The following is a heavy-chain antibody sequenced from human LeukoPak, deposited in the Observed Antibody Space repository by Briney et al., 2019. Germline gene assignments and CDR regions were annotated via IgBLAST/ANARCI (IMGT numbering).Heavy chain of an antibody. CDR1: GYSFTTYW. V-gene: IGHV5-51*01. CDR3: ARRQGCSSTSCPPDS. CDR2: IYPGDSDT. J-gene: IGHJ4*02. D-gene: IGHD2-2*01. Sequence: GESLKISCRGSGYSFTTYWVGWVRQMPGKGLEWMGIIYPGDSDTRYSPSFQGQVTMSADKSINTAYLQWSSLKASDTAMYYCARRQGCSSTSCPPDSWGQGTLVTVSS.